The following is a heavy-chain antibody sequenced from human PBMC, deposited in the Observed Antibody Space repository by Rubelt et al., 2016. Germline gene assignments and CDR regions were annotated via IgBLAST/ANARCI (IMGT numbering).Heavy chain of an antibody. D-gene: IGHD3-3*01. CDR2: NNPGSDKI. V-gene: IGHV1-46*01. CDR1: GYTLTRYS. J-gene: IGHJ3*02. CDR3: ARSPPNGRHDIWSGSVVDI. Sequence: QVQLVQSGAEVKKSGASVKVSCKASGYTLTRYSIHWVRQTPGQGLEWMAMNNPGSDKIVYAEKCQSRVTLTRDTSTSTMDMELSSLKCGDTAGYYCARSPPNGRHDIWSGSVVDICGQGTMVTVS.